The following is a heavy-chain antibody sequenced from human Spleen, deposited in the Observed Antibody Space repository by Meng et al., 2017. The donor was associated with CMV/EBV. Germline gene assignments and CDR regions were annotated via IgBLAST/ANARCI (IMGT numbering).Heavy chain of an antibody. CDR2: IRWDGSDK. D-gene: IGHD2-2*01. J-gene: IGHJ4*02. CDR1: GFTFSSYG. V-gene: IGHV3-30*02. CDR3: AKDPYISVVVPDGTEDY. Sequence: GESLKISCAASGFTFSSYGMHWVRQAPGKGLEWVAFIRWDGSDKYYVDSVKGRFTISRDNSKNTLYLRMNILRAEDTAVYYCAKDPYISVVVPDGTEDYWGQGTLVTVSS.